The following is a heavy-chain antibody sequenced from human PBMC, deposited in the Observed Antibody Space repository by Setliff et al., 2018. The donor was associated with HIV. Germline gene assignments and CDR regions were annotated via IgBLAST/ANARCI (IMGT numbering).Heavy chain of an antibody. J-gene: IGHJ1*01. CDR2: IIPILGIT. CDR1: GGTFNSYT. Sequence: SVKVSCKVSGGTFNSYTFTWVRQAPGQGLEWMGGIIPILGITHRAQNFQGRVTISADGSTNTAYMELSGLRSEDTAIYYCARGEALQNTVTTYFHHWGQGTPVTVSS. V-gene: IGHV1-69*10. D-gene: IGHD4-17*01. CDR3: ARGEALQNTVTTYFHH.